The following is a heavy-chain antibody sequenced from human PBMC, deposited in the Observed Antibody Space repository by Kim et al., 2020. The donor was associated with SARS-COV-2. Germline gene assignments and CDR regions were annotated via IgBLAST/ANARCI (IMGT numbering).Heavy chain of an antibody. D-gene: IGHD3-16*01. V-gene: IGHV1-8*01. CDR3: ARGVFTRALKGEFDP. Sequence: QKFQGRVTMTRNTSISTAYMELSSLRSEDTAVYYCARGVFTRALKGEFDPWGQGTLVTVSS. J-gene: IGHJ5*02.